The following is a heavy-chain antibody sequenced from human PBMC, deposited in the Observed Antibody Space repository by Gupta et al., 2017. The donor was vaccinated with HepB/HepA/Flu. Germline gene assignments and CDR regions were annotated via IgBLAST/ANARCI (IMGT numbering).Heavy chain of an antibody. J-gene: IGHJ4*02. CDR2: INHSGST. Sequence: QVQLQQWGAGLLKPSETLSLTCAVYGGSFSGYYWSWIRQPPGKGLEWIGEINHSGSTNYNPSLKSRVTISVDTSKNQFSMKLSSVTAADTAVYYCARGVSGGSGSSSLDYWGQGTLVTVYS. CDR3: ARGVSGGSGSSSLDY. CDR1: GGSFSGYY. V-gene: IGHV4-34*01. D-gene: IGHD6-6*01.